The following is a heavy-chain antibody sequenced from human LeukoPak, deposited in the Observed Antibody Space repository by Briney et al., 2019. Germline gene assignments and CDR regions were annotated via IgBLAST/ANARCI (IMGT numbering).Heavy chain of an antibody. CDR1: GVTFSSYA. V-gene: IGHV1-69*05. D-gene: IGHD4-11*01. CDR3: ARGDDCSNYVLGY. J-gene: IGHJ4*02. CDR2: IIPIFGTA. Sequence: SAKVSCKDSGVTFSSYAISWVRQAPGQGLEWMGRIIPIFGTANYTQKFQGRVTITTDESTSTAYMELSSLRSEDTAVYYCARGDDCSNYVLGYWGQGTLVSVSS.